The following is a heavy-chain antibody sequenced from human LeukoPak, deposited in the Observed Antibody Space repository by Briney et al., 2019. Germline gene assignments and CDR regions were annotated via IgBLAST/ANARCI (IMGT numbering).Heavy chain of an antibody. CDR3: AKDYEIRSLEWLLWVKEGGYFDY. CDR2: IRYDGSNK. D-gene: IGHD3-3*01. CDR1: GFTFSSYG. J-gene: IGHJ4*02. Sequence: GGSLRLSCAASGFTFSSYGMHWVRQAPGKGLEWVAFIRYDGSNKYYADSVKGRFTISRDNSKNTLYLQMNSLRAEDTAVYYCAKDYEIRSLEWLLWVKEGGYFDYWGQGTLVTVSS. V-gene: IGHV3-30*02.